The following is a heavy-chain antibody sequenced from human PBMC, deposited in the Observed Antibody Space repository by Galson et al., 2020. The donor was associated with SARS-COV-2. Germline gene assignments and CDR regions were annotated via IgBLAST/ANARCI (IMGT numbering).Heavy chain of an antibody. CDR2: ISYDGSNK. V-gene: IGHV3-30*03. J-gene: IGHJ4*02. Sequence: GGSLRLSCAASGFTFSSYAMHWVRQAPGKGLEWVAVISYDGSNKYYADSVKGRFTISRDNSKNTLSLQMNSLRAEDTAVYYCAADSSGYLMHYLDYWGQGTLVTVSS. D-gene: IGHD3-22*01. CDR1: GFTFSSYA. CDR3: AADSSGYLMHYLDY.